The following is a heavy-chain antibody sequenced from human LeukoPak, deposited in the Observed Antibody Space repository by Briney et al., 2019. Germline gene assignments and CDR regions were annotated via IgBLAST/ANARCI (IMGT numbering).Heavy chain of an antibody. J-gene: IGHJ6*03. CDR1: GYTFTGYY. D-gene: IGHD3-10*01. Sequence: ASVKVSCKASGYTFTGYYMHWVRQAPGQGLEWMGWINPNNGDTNYAQGFQGRVTMTRDTSISTAYMELRSLRSDDTAVYYCARVKGQGFLWSTNYYYMDVWGKGTTVTVSS. CDR2: INPNNGDT. CDR3: ARVKGQGFLWSTNYYYMDV. V-gene: IGHV1-2*02.